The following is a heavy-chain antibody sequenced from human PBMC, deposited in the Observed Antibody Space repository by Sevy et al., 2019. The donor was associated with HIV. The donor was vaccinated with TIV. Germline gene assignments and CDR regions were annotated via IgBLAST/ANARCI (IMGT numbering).Heavy chain of an antibody. J-gene: IGHJ4*02. V-gene: IGHV4-31*03. D-gene: IGHD3-22*01. CDR1: GGSISSGGYY. CDR3: ARGLGSGYYYDY. Sequence: SETLSLTCTVSGGSISSGGYYWSWIRQHPGKGLEWIGYIYYSWSTYYNPSLKTRVTISVDASKNQCSLKLSSVTAAATAVYYCARGLGSGYYYDYWGQGTLVTVSS. CDR2: IYYSWST.